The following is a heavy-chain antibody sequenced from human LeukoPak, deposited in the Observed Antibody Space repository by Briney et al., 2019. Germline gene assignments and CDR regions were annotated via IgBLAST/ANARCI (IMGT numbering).Heavy chain of an antibody. Sequence: GGSLRLSCAASGFTFNNFAMSWVRQAPGKGLEWVSAISGSGGSTYYADSVKGRFTISRDNSKNTLYLQMNSLRAEDTAVYYCAGVLRYFDWLDYWGQGTLVTVSS. D-gene: IGHD3-9*01. CDR3: AGVLRYFDWLDY. CDR2: ISGSGGST. V-gene: IGHV3-23*01. J-gene: IGHJ4*02. CDR1: GFTFNNFA.